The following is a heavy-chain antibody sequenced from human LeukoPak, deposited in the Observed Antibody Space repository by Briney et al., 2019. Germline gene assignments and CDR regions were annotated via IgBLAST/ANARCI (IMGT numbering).Heavy chain of an antibody. CDR3: ARGNVIAAAPFDY. CDR1: GGSFSGYY. D-gene: IGHD6-13*01. J-gene: IGHJ4*02. CDR2: INHSGST. V-gene: IGHV4-34*01. Sequence: PSETLSLTCAVYGGSFSGYYWSWIRQPPGKGLEWIGEINHSGSTNYNPSPKSRVTISVDTSKNQFSLKLSSVTAADTAAYCCARGNVIAAAPFDYWGQGTLVTVSS.